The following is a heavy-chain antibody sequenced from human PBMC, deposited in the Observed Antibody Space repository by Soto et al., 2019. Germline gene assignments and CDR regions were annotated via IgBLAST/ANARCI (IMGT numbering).Heavy chain of an antibody. D-gene: IGHD5-12*01. CDR2: ISYDGSNK. Sequence: GSLRLSCAASGFTFSSYAMHWVRQAPGKGLEWVAVISYDGSNKYYADSVKVRFTISRDNSKNTLYLQMNSLRAEDTDVYYCARGRGYSGYEPFDYWGQGTPVTVYS. CDR3: ARGRGYSGYEPFDY. J-gene: IGHJ4*02. CDR1: GFTFSSYA. V-gene: IGHV3-30*14.